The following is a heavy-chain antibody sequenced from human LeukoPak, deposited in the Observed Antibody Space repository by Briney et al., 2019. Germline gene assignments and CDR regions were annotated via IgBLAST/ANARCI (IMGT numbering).Heavy chain of an antibody. J-gene: IGHJ4*02. CDR1: GFTFSSYA. CDR3: ARAYYYDSSGYLDY. V-gene: IGHV3-30*04. Sequence: PGRSLRLSCAASGFTFSSYAMHWVRQAPGKGLEWVAVISYDGSNKYYADSVKGRFTISRDNSKNTLYLKMNSLRAEDTAVYYCARAYYYDSSGYLDYWGQGTLVTVSS. CDR2: ISYDGSNK. D-gene: IGHD3-22*01.